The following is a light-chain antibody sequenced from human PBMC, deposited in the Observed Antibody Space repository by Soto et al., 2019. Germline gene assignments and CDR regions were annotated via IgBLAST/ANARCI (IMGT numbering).Light chain of an antibody. Sequence: EIVLTQSPGTLSLSPGERATLSCRASQSVSSTYLAWYQQKPGQAPSLLIYGASSRATGIPDRLSGSGSGTDFTLTISRLEPEDVAVYYCQRYDISPLPLGQGTKLEIK. V-gene: IGKV3-20*01. CDR3: QRYDISPLP. J-gene: IGKJ2*01. CDR2: GAS. CDR1: QSVSSTY.